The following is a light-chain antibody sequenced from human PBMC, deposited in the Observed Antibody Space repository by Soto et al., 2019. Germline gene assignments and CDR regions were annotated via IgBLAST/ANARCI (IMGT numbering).Light chain of an antibody. V-gene: IGKV3D-15*01. CDR2: GAF. CDR1: PSVTNF. Sequence: EIVLTQSPATLSLSPGERATLSCRASPSVTNFLAWYQQKPGQAPRLLIYGAFNRATGTPARFSGSGSGTEFTLTISSLQSEDFAVYYCQQYNNWPPITFGQGTRLEIK. CDR3: QQYNNWPPIT. J-gene: IGKJ5*01.